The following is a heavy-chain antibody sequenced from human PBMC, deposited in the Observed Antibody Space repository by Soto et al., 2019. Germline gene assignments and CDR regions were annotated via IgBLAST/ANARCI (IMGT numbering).Heavy chain of an antibody. CDR1: GYTFTGYY. CDR2: INPNSGGT. CDR3: ATSVAKCGLGELCVHGGLYV. J-gene: IGHJ6*02. Sequence: RASVKVSCKASGYTFTGYYMSWVRQAPGQGLEWMGWINPNSGGTNYAQKFQGWVTMTRDTSISTAYMELSRLRSDDTAVYYCATSVAKCGLGELCVHGGLYVWGQGTTVTVSS. D-gene: IGHD3-16*01. V-gene: IGHV1-2*04.